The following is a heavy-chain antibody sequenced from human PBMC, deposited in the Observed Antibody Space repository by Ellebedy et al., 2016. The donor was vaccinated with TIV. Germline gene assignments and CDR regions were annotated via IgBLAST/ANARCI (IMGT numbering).Heavy chain of an antibody. CDR1: RFTFSSYS. D-gene: IGHD6-13*01. Sequence: GGSLRLXXVASRFTFSSYSMNWVRQAPGKGLEWVSYISSSSSTIYYADSVKGRFTIPRDNAKNSLYLQMNSLTAEDTAVYYCARDLAGSSWYNWFDPWGKGTTVTVSS. V-gene: IGHV3-48*04. CDR3: ARDLAGSSWYNWFDP. J-gene: IGHJ5*01. CDR2: ISSSSSTI.